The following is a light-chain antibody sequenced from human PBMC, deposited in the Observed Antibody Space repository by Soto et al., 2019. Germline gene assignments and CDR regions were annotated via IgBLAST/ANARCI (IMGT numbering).Light chain of an antibody. J-gene: IGKJ1*01. Sequence: EFLLTQSPATLSLSSVESATLSCRASETVGRFLAWYQQRPDQAPRLVIYDTSARATGIPARFTGSGSGTEFTLTISSLQSEDFAVYFCQQYADWPKTFGQGTKVDIK. CDR2: DTS. V-gene: IGKV3D-15*01. CDR3: QQYADWPKT. CDR1: ETVGRF.